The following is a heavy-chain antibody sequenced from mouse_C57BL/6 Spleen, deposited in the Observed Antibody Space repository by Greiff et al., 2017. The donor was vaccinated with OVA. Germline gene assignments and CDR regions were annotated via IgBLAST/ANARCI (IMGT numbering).Heavy chain of an antibody. V-gene: IGHV1-42*01. J-gene: IGHJ1*03. CDR1: GYSFTGYY. Sequence: EVQLQQSGPELVKPGASVKISCKASGYSFTGYYMNWVKQSPEKSLEWIGEINPSTGGTTYNQKFKAKATLTVDKSSSTAYMQLKSLTSEDSAVYYCASGITTVVATNFDVWGTGTTVTVSS. CDR2: INPSTGGT. CDR3: ASGITTVVATNFDV. D-gene: IGHD1-1*01.